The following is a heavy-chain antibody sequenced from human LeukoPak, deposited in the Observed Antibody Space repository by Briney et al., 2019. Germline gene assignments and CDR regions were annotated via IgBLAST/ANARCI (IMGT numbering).Heavy chain of an antibody. CDR2: ISGSGGGT. CDR1: GFTFSSYA. J-gene: IGHJ4*02. CDR3: VKDLGRYRNNCFDY. Sequence: GGSLRLSCAASGFTFSSYAMSWVRQAPEKGLEWVSTISGSGGGTYYADSVKGWFTISRDDSTNTLYLQMNSLRAEDTAVYYCVKDLGRYRNNCFDYWGQGNLVPVSS. D-gene: IGHD1-26*01. V-gene: IGHV3-23*01.